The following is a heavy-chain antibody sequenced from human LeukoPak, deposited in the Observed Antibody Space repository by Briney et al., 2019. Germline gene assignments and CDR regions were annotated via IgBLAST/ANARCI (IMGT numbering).Heavy chain of an antibody. V-gene: IGHV4-31*03. CDR2: IYYSGST. D-gene: IGHD3-9*01. J-gene: IGHJ4*02. CDR1: GGSISSGGYY. CDR3: ARGYYDILTGYYLPFGY. Sequence: SQTLSLTCTVSGGSISSGGYYWSWIRQHPGRGLEWIGYIYYSGSTYYNPSLKSRVTISVDTSKNQISLKLSSVTAADTAVYYCARGYYDILTGYYLPFGYWGQGTLVTVSS.